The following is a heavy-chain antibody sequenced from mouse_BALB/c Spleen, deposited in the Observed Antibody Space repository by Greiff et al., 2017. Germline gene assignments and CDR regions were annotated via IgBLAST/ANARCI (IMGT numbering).Heavy chain of an antibody. D-gene: IGHD2-3*01. CDR2: IRNKANGYTS. J-gene: IGHJ4*01. Sequence: EVNLVESGGGLVQPGGSLRLSCATSGFTFTDYYMSWVRQPPGKALEWLGFIRNKANGYTSEYSASVKGRFTTSRDNSQSILYLQMNTLRAEDSAAYYGARDLDGYYGDYAMDYWGQGTSVTVSA. V-gene: IGHV7-3*02. CDR3: ARDLDGYYGDYAMDY. CDR1: GFTFTDYY.